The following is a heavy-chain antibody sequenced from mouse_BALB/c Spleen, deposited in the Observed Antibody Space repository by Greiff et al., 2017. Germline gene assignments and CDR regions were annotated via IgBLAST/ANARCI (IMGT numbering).Heavy chain of an antibody. V-gene: IGHV1S137*01. J-gene: IGHJ4*01. CDR2: ISTYYGDA. CDR1: GYTFTDYA. CDR3: ARYDYDLYYAIDY. D-gene: IGHD2-4*01. Sequence: VQGVESGAELVRPGVSVKISCKGSGYTFTDYAMHWVKQSHAKSLEWIGVISTYYGDASYNQKFKGKATMTVDKSSSTAYMELARLTSEDSAIYYCARYDYDLYYAIDYWGQGTSVTVSS.